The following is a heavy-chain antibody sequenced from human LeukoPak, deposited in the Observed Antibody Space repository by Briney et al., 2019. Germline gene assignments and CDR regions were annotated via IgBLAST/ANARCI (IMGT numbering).Heavy chain of an antibody. J-gene: IGHJ5*02. V-gene: IGHV3-74*01. CDR3: ARDKCTSTSCYGYNWFDP. CDR2: INTDGSST. D-gene: IGHD2-2*01. Sequence: GGSLRLSCAASGFTFSSYWMHWVRQAPGKGLVWVSRINTDGSSTSYADSVKGRFTISRDNAKNTLYLQMNSLRAKDTAVYYCARDKCTSTSCYGYNWFDPWGQGTLVTVSS. CDR1: GFTFSSYW.